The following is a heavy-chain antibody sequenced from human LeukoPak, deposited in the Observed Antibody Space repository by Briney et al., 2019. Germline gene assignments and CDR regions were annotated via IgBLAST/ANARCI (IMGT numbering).Heavy chain of an antibody. Sequence: GGSLRLSCEASGFSFPYGMSWVRQAPGKGLEWVANIKQSGSEKYYVDSVKGRFTISRDNAKNSLYLQMNSLRAEDTAVYYCARDPYSGSYGNYYYYFMDVWGKGTTVTISS. CDR1: GFSFPYG. CDR2: IKQSGSEK. CDR3: ARDPYSGSYGNYYYYFMDV. D-gene: IGHD1-26*01. V-gene: IGHV3-7*01. J-gene: IGHJ6*03.